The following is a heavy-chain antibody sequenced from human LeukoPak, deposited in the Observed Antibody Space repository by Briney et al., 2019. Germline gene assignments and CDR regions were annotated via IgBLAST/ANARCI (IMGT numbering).Heavy chain of an antibody. Sequence: SETLSLTCTVSGGSISSSSYYRGWIRQPPGKGLEWIGSIYYSGSTYYNPSLKSRVTISVDTSKNQFSLKLSSVTAADTAVYYCARHGYYYYGMDVWGQGTTVTVSS. CDR3: ARHGYYYYGMDV. V-gene: IGHV4-39*01. CDR2: IYYSGST. CDR1: GGSISSSSYY. J-gene: IGHJ6*02.